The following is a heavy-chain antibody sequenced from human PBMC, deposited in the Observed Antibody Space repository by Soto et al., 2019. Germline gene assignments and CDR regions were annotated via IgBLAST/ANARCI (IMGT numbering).Heavy chain of an antibody. CDR1: GGSISSDGNY. CDR3: ARARMVRGIIYYYGMDV. J-gene: IGHJ6*02. CDR2: IYYSGST. Sequence: QVQLQESGPGLVKSSQTLSLTCTVSGGSISSDGNYWSWIRQHPVKAVEWIGYIYYSGSTYYNPSLKSRVTISVDTSKNQFSLKLNSVTAADTAVYYCARARMVRGIIYYYGMDVWGQGTTVTVSS. D-gene: IGHD3-10*01. V-gene: IGHV4-31*03.